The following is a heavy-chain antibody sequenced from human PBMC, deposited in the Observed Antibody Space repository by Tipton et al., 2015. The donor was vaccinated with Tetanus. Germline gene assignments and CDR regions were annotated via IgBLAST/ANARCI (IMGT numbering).Heavy chain of an antibody. CDR1: GFIFSSYG. D-gene: IGHD2-15*01. CDR3: AREADCSGGSCFSGDFDN. V-gene: IGHV3-33*01. Sequence: CAASGFIFSSYGIHWVRQAPGKGLEWVAVSWYDGTDTYYADAGKGRFTISRDNSKNTLYLQMNSLRAEDTAVYYCAREADCSGGSCFSGDFDNWGQGTQVTVSS. J-gene: IGHJ4*02. CDR2: SWYDGTDT.